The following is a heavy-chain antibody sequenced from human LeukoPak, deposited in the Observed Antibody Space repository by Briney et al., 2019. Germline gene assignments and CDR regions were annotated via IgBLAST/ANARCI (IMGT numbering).Heavy chain of an antibody. CDR3: ARGRYDRSGYYRYFDY. V-gene: IGHV4-4*02. D-gene: IGHD3-22*01. CDR2: IYHSGST. J-gene: IGHJ4*02. Sequence: PSQTLSLTCAVSGGSISSSNWWSWVRQPPGKGLEWIGEIYHSGSTNYNPSLKSRVTISVDKSKNQFSLKLSSVTAADTAVYYCARGRYDRSGYYRYFDYWGQGTLVTVSS. CDR1: GGSISSSNW.